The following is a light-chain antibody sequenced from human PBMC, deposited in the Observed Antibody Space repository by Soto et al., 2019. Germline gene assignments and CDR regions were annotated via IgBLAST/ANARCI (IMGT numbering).Light chain of an antibody. CDR3: QQYGSRPWT. CDR1: QSVSNNY. J-gene: IGKJ1*01. Sequence: EIRLTQSPDTLSLFPGERATLSCRASQSVSNNYLAWYQQKPGQAPRLLIYGASNRATGIPDRFSGSGSGTDFTLTISRLEPEDFAVYYCQQYGSRPWTFGQGTKVDIK. CDR2: GAS. V-gene: IGKV3-20*01.